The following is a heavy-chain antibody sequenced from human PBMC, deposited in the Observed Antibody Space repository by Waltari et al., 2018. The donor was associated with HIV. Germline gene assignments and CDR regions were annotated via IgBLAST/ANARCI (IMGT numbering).Heavy chain of an antibody. CDR3: ARWEGYFDV. V-gene: IGHV4-34*08. CDR1: AGTVSGHH. J-gene: IGHJ2*01. D-gene: IGHD1-26*01. Sequence: QQLGAALLKPADTLSLPCAVDAGTVSGHHWSWIRQSPGKGLEWIGEINHSEVPNYNSSLKSRVVISVDTSKNQFSLRLTSLTAADTGVYFCARWEGYFDVWGRGT. CDR2: INHSEVP.